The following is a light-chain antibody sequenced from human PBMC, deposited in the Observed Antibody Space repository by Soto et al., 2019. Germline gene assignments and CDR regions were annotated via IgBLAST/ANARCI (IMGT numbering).Light chain of an antibody. V-gene: IGLV1-40*01. CDR1: SSNIGAGYD. CDR3: GTWDSSLSAVV. Sequence: QSALTQPPSVSGAPWQRVTISCTGSSSNIGAGYDVHWYQQLPGTAPKLLIYGNSNRPSGVPDRFSGSKSGTSATLAITGLQTGDEADYYCGTWDSSLSAVVFGTGTKVTVL. CDR2: GNS. J-gene: IGLJ1*01.